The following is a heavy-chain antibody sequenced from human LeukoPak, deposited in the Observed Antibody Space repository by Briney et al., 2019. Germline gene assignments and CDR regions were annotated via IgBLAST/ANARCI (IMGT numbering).Heavy chain of an antibody. CDR1: GFTFSSYA. J-gene: IGHJ4*02. CDR3: ARDHELRYFDWLSWYFDY. Sequence: PGGSLRLSCAASGFTFSSYAMHWVRQAPGKGLEWVTVISYDGSNKYYADSVKGRFTISRDSSKNTLYLQMNSLRAEDAAVYYCARDHELRYFDWLSWYFDYWGQGTLVTVSS. CDR2: ISYDGSNK. V-gene: IGHV3-30-3*01. D-gene: IGHD3-9*01.